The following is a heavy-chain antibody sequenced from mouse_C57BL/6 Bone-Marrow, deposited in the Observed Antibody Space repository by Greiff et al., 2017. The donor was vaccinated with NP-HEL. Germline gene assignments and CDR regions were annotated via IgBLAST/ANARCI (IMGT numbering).Heavy chain of an antibody. Sequence: QVQLQQPGAELVKPGASVKLSCKASGYTFTSYWMQWVKQRPGQGLEWIGEIDPSDSYTNYNQKFKGKATLTVDKSSSTAYMQLSSLTSEDSAVYYCARSYGSSFDYWGQGTTLTVSS. D-gene: IGHD1-1*01. CDR3: ARSYGSSFDY. CDR2: IDPSDSYT. V-gene: IGHV1-50*01. CDR1: GYTFTSYW. J-gene: IGHJ2*01.